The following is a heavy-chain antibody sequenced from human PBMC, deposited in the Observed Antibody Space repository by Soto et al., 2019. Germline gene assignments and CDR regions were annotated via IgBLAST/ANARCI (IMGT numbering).Heavy chain of an antibody. CDR3: ARVRRDGYNPDYYYYGMDV. J-gene: IGHJ6*02. CDR1: GGTFSSYA. Sequence: QVQLVQSGAEVKKPGSSVKVSCKASGGTFSSYAISWVRQAPGQGLEWMGGIIPIFGTANYAQKFQGRVTITADESTSTAYMELSSLRSEDTAVYYCARVRRDGYNPDYYYYGMDVWGQGTTVIVSS. CDR2: IIPIFGTA. D-gene: IGHD5-12*01. V-gene: IGHV1-69*01.